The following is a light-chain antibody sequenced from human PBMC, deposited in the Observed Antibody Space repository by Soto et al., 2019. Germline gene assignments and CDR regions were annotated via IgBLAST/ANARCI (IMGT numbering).Light chain of an antibody. CDR2: EVS. J-gene: IGLJ2*01. CDR1: SSDVGGYNY. V-gene: IGLV2-8*01. Sequence: QSVLTQPPSASGSPGQSVTISCTGTSSDVGGYNYVSWYQQHPGKAPKLMIYEVSQRPSGVPDRFSGSKSGNTASLTVSGLQAEDEGDYYCSSYGGSNNFVILGGGTKVTVL. CDR3: SSYGGSNNFVI.